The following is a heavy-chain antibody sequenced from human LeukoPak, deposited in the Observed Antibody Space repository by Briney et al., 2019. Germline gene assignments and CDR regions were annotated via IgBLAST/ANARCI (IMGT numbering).Heavy chain of an antibody. J-gene: IGHJ5*02. CDR3: ARQSNQLYYDSSGTSYNWFDP. CDR1: GYSFTSYW. V-gene: IGHV5-51*01. D-gene: IGHD3-22*01. CDR2: IYPGDSDT. Sequence: GESLKISCKGSGYSFTSYWIGWVRQMPGKGLEWMGIIYPGDSDTRYSPSFQGQVTISADKPISTAYLQWSSLKASDTAMYYCARQSNQLYYDSSGTSYNWFDPWGQGTLVTVSS.